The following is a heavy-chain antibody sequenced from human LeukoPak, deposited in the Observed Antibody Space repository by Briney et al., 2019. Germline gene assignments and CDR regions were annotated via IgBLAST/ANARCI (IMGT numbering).Heavy chain of an antibody. D-gene: IGHD6-19*01. V-gene: IGHV3-21*01. CDR1: GFTFRSYD. Sequence: GGSLRLSCAVSGFTFRSYDMGWVRQAPGKGLEWISSISRSGSHTYYADSVKGRFTISRDNAKNSLYLQMNSLRAEDTAVYYCARVVAVAGRAFDIWGQGTMVTVSS. CDR3: ARVVAVAGRAFDI. CDR2: ISRSGSHT. J-gene: IGHJ3*02.